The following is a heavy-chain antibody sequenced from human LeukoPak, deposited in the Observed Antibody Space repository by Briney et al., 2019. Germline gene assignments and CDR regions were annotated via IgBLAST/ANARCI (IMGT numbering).Heavy chain of an antibody. D-gene: IGHD3-22*01. CDR3: TTNWGHYYDSSGYYSLDY. V-gene: IGHV3-15*01. J-gene: IGHJ4*02. Sequence: GGSLRLSCAASGFTFSNAWMSWVRQAPGKGLEWVGRIKRKTDGGTTDYAAPVKGRFTISRDDSKNTLYLQMNSLKTEDTAVYYCTTNWGHYYDSSGYYSLDYWGQGTLVTVSS. CDR1: GFTFSNAW. CDR2: IKRKTDGGTT.